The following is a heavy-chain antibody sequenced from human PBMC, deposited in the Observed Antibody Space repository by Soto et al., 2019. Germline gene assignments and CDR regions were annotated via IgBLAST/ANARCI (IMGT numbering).Heavy chain of an antibody. D-gene: IGHD6-13*01. V-gene: IGHV1-8*01. CDR2: MNPNSGNT. J-gene: IGHJ5*02. Sequence: XSVKVSCNASGYTFTSYDINWVRQATGQGLEWMGWMNPNSGNTGYAQKFQGRVTMTRNTSISTAYMELSSLRSEDTAVYYCARGSAVAAAGRYNWFDPWGQGTLVTVSS. CDR1: GYTFTSYD. CDR3: ARGSAVAAAGRYNWFDP.